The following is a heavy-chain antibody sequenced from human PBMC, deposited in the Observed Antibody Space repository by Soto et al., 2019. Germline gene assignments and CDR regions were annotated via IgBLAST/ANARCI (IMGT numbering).Heavy chain of an antibody. V-gene: IGHV5-51*01. J-gene: IGHJ4*02. Sequence: GESLKISCKGSGYSFTSYWIGWVRQMPGKGLEWMGIIYPGDSDTRYSPSFQGQVTISADKSISTAYLQWSSLKASDTAMYYCARAPDNYDILTGPTYYFDYWGQGTLVTVSS. CDR1: GYSFTSYW. CDR2: IYPGDSDT. D-gene: IGHD3-9*01. CDR3: ARAPDNYDILTGPTYYFDY.